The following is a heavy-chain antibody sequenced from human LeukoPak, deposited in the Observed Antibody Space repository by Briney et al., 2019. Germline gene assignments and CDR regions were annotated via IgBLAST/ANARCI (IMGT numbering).Heavy chain of an antibody. J-gene: IGHJ3*02. D-gene: IGHD3-10*01. CDR2: ISYDGSNK. CDR1: GFTFSSYA. Sequence: QPGRSLRLSCAASGFTFSSYAMHWVRQAPGKGLEWVAVISYDGSNKYYADSVKGRFTISRDNSKNTLYLQMNSLRSEDTAVYYCARGGNFGELWAFDIWGQGTMVTVSS. CDR3: ARGGNFGELWAFDI. V-gene: IGHV3-30-3*01.